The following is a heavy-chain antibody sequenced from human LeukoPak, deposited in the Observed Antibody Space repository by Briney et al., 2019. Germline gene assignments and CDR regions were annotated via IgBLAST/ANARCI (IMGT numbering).Heavy chain of an antibody. Sequence: PSQTLSLTCTVSGGSISSGNYYWSWIRQPAGKGLEWIGRIYSSGSTNFNPSLKSRVTISVDTSKNQFSLKLSSVTAADTAVYYCTRETYYFDYWGQGTLVTVSS. V-gene: IGHV4-61*02. CDR1: GGSISSGNYY. CDR3: TRETYYFDY. CDR2: IYSSGST. J-gene: IGHJ4*02.